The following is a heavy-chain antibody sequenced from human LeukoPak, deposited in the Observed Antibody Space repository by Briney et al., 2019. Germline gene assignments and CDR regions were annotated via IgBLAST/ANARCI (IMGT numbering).Heavy chain of an antibody. CDR3: ASGLAAALSSFDY. CDR1: GGTFSSYA. J-gene: IGHJ4*02. V-gene: IGHV1-69*05. Sequence: SVKVSCKASGGTFSSYAISWVRQAPGQGLEWMGGIIPIFGTANYAQKFQGRVTITTDESTSTAYMELSSLRSEDTAVYYCASGLAAALSSFDYWGQGTLVTVSS. D-gene: IGHD6-13*01. CDR2: IIPIFGTA.